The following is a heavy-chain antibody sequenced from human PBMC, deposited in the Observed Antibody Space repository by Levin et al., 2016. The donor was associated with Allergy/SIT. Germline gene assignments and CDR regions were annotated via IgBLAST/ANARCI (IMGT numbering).Heavy chain of an antibody. CDR2: IYSGGST. D-gene: IGHD3-10*01. CDR3: ARVGPMVRGVRYYGMDV. Sequence: WIRQPPGKGLEWVSVIYSGGSTYYADSVKGRFTISRHNSKNTLYLQMNSLRAEDTAVYYCARVGPMVRGVRYYGMDVWGQGTTVTVSS. V-gene: IGHV3-53*04. J-gene: IGHJ6*02.